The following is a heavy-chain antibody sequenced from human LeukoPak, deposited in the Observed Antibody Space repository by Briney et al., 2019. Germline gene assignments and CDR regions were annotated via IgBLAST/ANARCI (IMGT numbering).Heavy chain of an antibody. CDR1: GYTFTSYA. CDR3: ARFDDYGGRALDY. CDR2: INAGNGNP. V-gene: IGHV1-3*03. J-gene: IGHJ4*02. Sequence: ASVKVSCKASGYTFTSYAMHWVRQAPGQRLEWMGWINAGNGNPKYSQEFQGRVTITRDTSASTAYMELSSLRSEDMAVYYCARFDDYGGRALDYWGQGTLVTVSS. D-gene: IGHD4-23*01.